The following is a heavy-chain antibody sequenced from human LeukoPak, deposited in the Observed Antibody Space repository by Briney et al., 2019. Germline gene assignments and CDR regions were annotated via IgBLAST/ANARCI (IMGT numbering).Heavy chain of an antibody. CDR3: AREYSSGWYGFRYYYYMDV. Sequence: PSETLSLTCTVSGGSITSSSYYWGWIRQPPGKGLEWIGSIYYSGSTYYNPSLKSRVTISVDTSKNQFSLKLSSVTAADTAVYYCAREYSSGWYGFRYYYYMDVWGKGTTVTVSS. J-gene: IGHJ6*03. CDR2: IYYSGST. V-gene: IGHV4-39*07. D-gene: IGHD6-19*01. CDR1: GGSITSSSYY.